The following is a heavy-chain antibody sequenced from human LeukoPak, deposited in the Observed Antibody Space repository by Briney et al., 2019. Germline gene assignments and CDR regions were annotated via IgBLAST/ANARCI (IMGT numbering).Heavy chain of an antibody. CDR2: IYYSGST. Sequence: SETLSLTCTVSGGSISSGGYYWSWIRQHPGKGLEWIGYIYYSGSTYYNPSLKSRVTISVDTSKNQFSLKVSSVTAADTAVYYCARLVVTLRAFDYWGQGTLVTVSS. D-gene: IGHD4-23*01. CDR1: GGSISSGGYY. V-gene: IGHV4-30-4*08. CDR3: ARLVVTLRAFDY. J-gene: IGHJ4*02.